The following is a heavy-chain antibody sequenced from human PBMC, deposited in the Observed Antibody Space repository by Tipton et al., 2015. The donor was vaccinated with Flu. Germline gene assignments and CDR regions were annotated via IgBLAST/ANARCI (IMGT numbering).Heavy chain of an antibody. CDR3: ARDRRARTAAGGVG. J-gene: IGHJ4*02. CDR2: IYHSGST. V-gene: IGHV4-4*02. Sequence: TLSLTCAVSGGSISSSNWWSWVRQPPGKGLEWIGEIYHSGSTNYNPSLKSRVTISVDKSKNQFSLKLSSVTAADTAGYYCARDRRARTAAGGVGWGQGTLVTVSS. CDR1: GGSISSSNW. D-gene: IGHD4-23*01.